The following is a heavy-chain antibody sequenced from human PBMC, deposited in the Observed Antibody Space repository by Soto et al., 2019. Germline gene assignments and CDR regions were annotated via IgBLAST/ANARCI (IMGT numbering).Heavy chain of an antibody. D-gene: IGHD5-12*01. V-gene: IGHV1-69*01. Sequence: QVQLVQSGAEVKEPGSSVKVCCKASGGGNLRDYRTTWVRRAPGQGLEWMGGIIPKLGSANYAQKFQGRVTITADESTNSVYMELTSLRSDDTAVDYCARGGEGYNFGAVYWGQGTPVTVSS. CDR3: ARGGEGYNFGAVY. J-gene: IGHJ4*02. CDR2: IIPKLGSA. CDR1: GGGNLRDYR.